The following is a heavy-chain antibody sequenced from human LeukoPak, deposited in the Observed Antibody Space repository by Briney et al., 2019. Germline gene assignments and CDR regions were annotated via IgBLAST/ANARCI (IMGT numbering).Heavy chain of an antibody. CDR2: ISYDGSNK. V-gene: IGHV3-30*14. Sequence: GGSLRLSCAASGFTYTKHAMHWVRQAPGKGLEWVAVISYDGSNKKYADSVKGRFTISRDNSKNTLYLQMNSLRAEDTAVYYCVSSWDLYNYFDYWGQGTLVTVSS. J-gene: IGHJ4*02. CDR3: VSSWDLYNYFDY. CDR1: GFTYTKHA. D-gene: IGHD1-26*01.